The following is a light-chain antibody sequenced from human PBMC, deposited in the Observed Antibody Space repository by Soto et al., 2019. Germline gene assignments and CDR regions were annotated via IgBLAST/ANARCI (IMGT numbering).Light chain of an antibody. CDR1: ESLFGF. J-gene: IGKJ2*01. CDR2: GVS. V-gene: IGKV3-15*01. CDR3: QSYNDWPFA. Sequence: DIVLTQSPATLSVSPGDTVTLSCRASESLFGFFAWYQQKPGQAPRLLMYGVSTKATGIPDRFSGGGSATAFTLTISSLQSEDSAFYFCQSYNDWPFASGLGTRLEI.